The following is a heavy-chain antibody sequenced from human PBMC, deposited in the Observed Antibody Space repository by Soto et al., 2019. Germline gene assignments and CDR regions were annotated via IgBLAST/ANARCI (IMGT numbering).Heavy chain of an antibody. V-gene: IGHV1-3*01. Sequence: ASVKVSCKASGYTFTRYAMHWVRQAPGQRLEWMGWINAGNGNTKYSQKFQGRVTITRDTSASTAYMELSSLRSEDTAVYYCARGHVLRFQSKGPSGFDPWGQGTLVTVSS. D-gene: IGHD3-3*01. CDR2: INAGNGNT. J-gene: IGHJ5*02. CDR3: ARGHVLRFQSKGPSGFDP. CDR1: GYTFTRYA.